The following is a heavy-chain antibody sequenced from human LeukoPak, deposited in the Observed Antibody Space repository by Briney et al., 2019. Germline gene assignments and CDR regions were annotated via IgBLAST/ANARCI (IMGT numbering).Heavy chain of an antibody. CDR3: AKKSPDYNWFDP. J-gene: IGHJ5*02. Sequence: PGGSLRLSCAASGFTFSSYGMHWVRQAPGKGLEWVAVISYDGSNKYYADSVKGRFTISRDNSKNTLYLQMNSLRAEDTAVYYCAKKSPDYNWFDPWAREPWSPSPQ. V-gene: IGHV3-30*18. CDR1: GFTFSSYG. CDR2: ISYDGSNK. D-gene: IGHD4/OR15-4a*01.